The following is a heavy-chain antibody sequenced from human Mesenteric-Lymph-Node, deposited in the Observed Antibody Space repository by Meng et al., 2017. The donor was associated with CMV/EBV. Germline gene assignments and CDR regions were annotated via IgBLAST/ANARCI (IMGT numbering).Heavy chain of an antibody. CDR2: ISWDGGST. J-gene: IGHJ6*02. CDR1: GFTFDDYT. CDR3: AKESAPAANEYYGMDV. Sequence: GGSLRFSCAASGFTFDDYTMHWVRQAPGKGLEWVSLISWDGGSTYYADSVKGRFTISRDNSKNTLYLQMNSLRAEDTAVYYCAKESAPAANEYYGMDVWGQGTTVTVSS. D-gene: IGHD2-2*01. V-gene: IGHV3-43*01.